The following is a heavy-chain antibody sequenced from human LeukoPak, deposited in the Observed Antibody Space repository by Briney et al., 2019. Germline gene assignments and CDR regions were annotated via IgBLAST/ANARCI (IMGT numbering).Heavy chain of an antibody. CDR1: RFTFSSYE. D-gene: IGHD3-22*01. V-gene: IGHV3-48*03. CDR3: ARDKHYYDSSNYV. CDR2: ISSSGSTM. Sequence: GGSLRLSCAASRFTFSSYEMNWVRQAPGKGPEWVSYISSSGSTMYYADSVKGRFTISRANAENSLYLQMNSLRAEDTALYYCARDKHYYDSSNYVWGQGTLVTVSS. J-gene: IGHJ4*02.